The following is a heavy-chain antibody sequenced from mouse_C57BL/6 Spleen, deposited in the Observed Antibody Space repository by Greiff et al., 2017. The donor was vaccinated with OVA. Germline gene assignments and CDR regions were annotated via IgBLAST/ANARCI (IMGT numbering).Heavy chain of an antibody. CDR2: ISDGGSYT. D-gene: IGHD1-1*01. V-gene: IGHV5-4*01. CDR1: GFTFSSYA. CDR3: ARDYYGSSYPFAY. Sequence: DVMLVESGGGLVKPGGSLKLSCAASGFTFSSYAMSWVRQTPEKRLEWVATISDGGSYTYYPDNVKGRFTISRDNAKNNLYLQMSHLKSGDTAMYYCARDYYGSSYPFAYWGQGTLVTVSA. J-gene: IGHJ3*01.